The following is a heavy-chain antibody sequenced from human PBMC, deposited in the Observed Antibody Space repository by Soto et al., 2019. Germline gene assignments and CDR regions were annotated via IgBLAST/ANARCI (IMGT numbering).Heavy chain of an antibody. Sequence: PGGSLRLSCAVSGFTFSAYWMHWVRQVPGKGLTWVSRISDDGSTATYADSVKGRFVIYRDNAKNRLYLEMNTLRVDDSGLYYCARGPRVSSTGTGAHWGRGTLVTVSS. D-gene: IGHD1-1*01. CDR3: ARGPRVSSTGTGAH. V-gene: IGHV3-74*01. CDR1: GFTFSAYW. CDR2: ISDDGSTA. J-gene: IGHJ4*02.